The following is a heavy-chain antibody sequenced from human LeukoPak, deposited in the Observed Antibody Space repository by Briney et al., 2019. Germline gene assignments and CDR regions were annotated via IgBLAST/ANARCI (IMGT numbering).Heavy chain of an antibody. CDR1: GGSISSYY. CDR3: ARGPTVVTPKSSNFDY. Sequence: PSETLSLTCTVSGGSISSYYWSWIRQPPGKGLERIGYIYYSGSTNYNPSLKSRVTISVDTSKNQFSLKLSSVTAADTAVYYCARGPTVVTPKSSNFDYWGQGTLVTVSS. CDR2: IYYSGST. V-gene: IGHV4-59*12. D-gene: IGHD4-23*01. J-gene: IGHJ4*02.